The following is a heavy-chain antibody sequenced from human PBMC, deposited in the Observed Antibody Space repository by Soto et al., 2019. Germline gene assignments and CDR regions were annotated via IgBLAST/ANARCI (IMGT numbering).Heavy chain of an antibody. V-gene: IGHV1-46*01. J-gene: IGHJ4*02. CDR1: GYTFTSYY. CDR2: INPSGGST. D-gene: IGHD1-26*01. Sequence: ASLKVSCKASGYTFTSYYMHCVRHTPGQGLGWMGIINPSGGSTSYAQKFQGRVTMTRDTSTSTVYMELSSLRSEDTAVYYCARDREWELPHFDYSGQGTLVTVSS. CDR3: ARDREWELPHFDY.